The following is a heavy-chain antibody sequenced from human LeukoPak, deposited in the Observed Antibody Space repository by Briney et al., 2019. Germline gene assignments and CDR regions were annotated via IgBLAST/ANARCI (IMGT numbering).Heavy chain of an antibody. CDR1: GYTFTGYY. Sequence: ASVKVSCKASGYTFTGYYMHWVRQAPGQGLEWMGRINPNSGGTNYAQKFQGRVTMTRDTSISTAYMELSRLRSDDTAVYYCARESPRGDIVVVEAATPTDAFDIWGQGTMVTVSS. J-gene: IGHJ3*02. CDR2: INPNSGGT. V-gene: IGHV1-2*06. D-gene: IGHD2-15*01. CDR3: ARESPRGDIVVVEAATPTDAFDI.